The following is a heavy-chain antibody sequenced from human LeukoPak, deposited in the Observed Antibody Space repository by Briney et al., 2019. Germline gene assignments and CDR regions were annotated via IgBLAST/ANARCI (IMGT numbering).Heavy chain of an antibody. D-gene: IGHD3-10*01. Sequence: GGSLRLSCAASGFTFSSYAMSWVRQAPGKGLEWVSGISNSGGSTFYADSVKGRFTISRDNSKNTLYLQMNSLRAEDTAVYYCAKRASGSGTSLYYFDYWGQGTLVTVSS. CDR3: AKRASGSGTSLYYFDY. V-gene: IGHV3-23*01. CDR1: GFTFSSYA. J-gene: IGHJ4*02. CDR2: ISNSGGST.